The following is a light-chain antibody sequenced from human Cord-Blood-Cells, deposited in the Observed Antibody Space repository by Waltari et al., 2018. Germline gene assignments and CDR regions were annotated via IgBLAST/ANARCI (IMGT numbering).Light chain of an antibody. CDR3: QSYDSSLSGSV. Sequence: QSVLTQPPSVSGAPGQRVTISCTGSSSNIRAGYDVHRYPQLPGPAPKLLIYGNSNRPSGVPDRFSGSKSGTSASLAITGLQAEDEADYYCQSYDSSLSGSVFGGGTKLTVL. V-gene: IGLV1-40*01. CDR2: GNS. CDR1: SSNIRAGYD. J-gene: IGLJ2*01.